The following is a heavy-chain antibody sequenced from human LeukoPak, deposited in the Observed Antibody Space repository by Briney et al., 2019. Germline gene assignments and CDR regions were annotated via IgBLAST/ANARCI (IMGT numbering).Heavy chain of an antibody. V-gene: IGHV3-7*01. CDR3: AKGQDVVVPAAIFG. J-gene: IGHJ4*02. Sequence: QPGGSLRLSCAASGFTFSSYWMSWVRQAPGKGLEWVANIKQDGSEKYYVDSVKGRFTISRDNAKNSLYLQMNSLRAEDTAVYYCAKGQDVVVPAAIFGWGQGTLVTVSS. CDR2: IKQDGSEK. D-gene: IGHD2-2*02. CDR1: GFTFSSYW.